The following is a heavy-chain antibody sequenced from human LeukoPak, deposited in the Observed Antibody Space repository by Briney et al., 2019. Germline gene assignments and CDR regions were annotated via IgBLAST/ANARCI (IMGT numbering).Heavy chain of an antibody. CDR3: ARVYCSSTSCYTYAFDI. V-gene: IGHV4-59*01. Sequence: SETLSLTCTVSGGSISSYYWSWIRQPPGKGLEWIGYIYYCGSTNYNPSLKSRVTISVDTSKNQFSLKLSSVTAADTAVYYCARVYCSSTSCYTYAFDIWGQGTMVTVSS. CDR1: GGSISSYY. J-gene: IGHJ3*02. D-gene: IGHD2-2*02. CDR2: IYYCGST.